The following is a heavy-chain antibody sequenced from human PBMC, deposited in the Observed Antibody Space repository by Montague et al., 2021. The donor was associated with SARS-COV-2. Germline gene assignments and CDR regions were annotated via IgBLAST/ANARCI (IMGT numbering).Heavy chain of an antibody. CDR2: ISYDGSNK. Sequence: SLRLSCAASGFTFSSYAMHWVRQAPGKGLEWVAVISYDGSNKYYADSVKGRFTISRDNSKNTLYLQMNSLRAEDTAVYHCARDLYYGSGRLEFRGQGTLVTVSS. D-gene: IGHD3-10*01. V-gene: IGHV3-30-3*01. J-gene: IGHJ4*02. CDR1: GFTFSSYA. CDR3: ARDLYYGSGRLEF.